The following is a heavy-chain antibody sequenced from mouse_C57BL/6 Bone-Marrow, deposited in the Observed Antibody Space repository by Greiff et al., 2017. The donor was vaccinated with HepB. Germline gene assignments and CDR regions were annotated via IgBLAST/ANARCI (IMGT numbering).Heavy chain of an antibody. CDR2: INPGSGGT. D-gene: IGHD1-1*01. J-gene: IGHJ2*01. CDR3: ARCLYYFDY. V-gene: IGHV1-54*01. Sequence: QVQLQQSGAELVRPGTSVKVSCKASGYAFTNYLIEWVKQRPGQGLEWIGVINPGSGGTNYNEKFKGKATLTADTSSSTAYMQLSSLTSEDSAVYVCARCLYYFDYWGQGTTLTVSS. CDR1: GYAFTNYL.